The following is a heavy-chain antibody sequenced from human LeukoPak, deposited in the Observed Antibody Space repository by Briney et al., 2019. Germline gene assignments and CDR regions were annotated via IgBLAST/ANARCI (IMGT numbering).Heavy chain of an antibody. J-gene: IGHJ4*02. CDR3: ANAWGVTMIVMVTDPPDY. D-gene: IGHD3-22*01. CDR1: GFTFSSYA. V-gene: IGHV3-30-3*01. Sequence: GRSLRLSCAASGFTFSSYAMHWVRQAPGKGLEWVAVISYDGSNKYYADSVKGRFTISRDNSKNTLYLQMNSLRAEDTAVYYCANAWGVTMIVMVTDPPDYWGQGTLVTVSS. CDR2: ISYDGSNK.